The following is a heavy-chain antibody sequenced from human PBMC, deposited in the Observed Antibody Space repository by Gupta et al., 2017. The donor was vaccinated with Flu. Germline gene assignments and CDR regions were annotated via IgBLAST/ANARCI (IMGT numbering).Heavy chain of an antibody. V-gene: IGHV3-74*01. CDR2: INPDGTRT. CDR3: ARDRRTARRPED. J-gene: IGHJ4*02. Sequence: YGMDWVRQGPGKGLVWVSRINPDGTRTDYAESLKGRFAISRDNAKNTLHLQINSLTADDTATYFCARDRRTARRPEDWGQGTLVIVSA. CDR1: YG. D-gene: IGHD1-1*01.